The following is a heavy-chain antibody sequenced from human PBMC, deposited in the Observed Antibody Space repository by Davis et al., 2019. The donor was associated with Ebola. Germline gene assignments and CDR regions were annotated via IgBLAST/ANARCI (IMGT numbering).Heavy chain of an antibody. V-gene: IGHV3-23*01. D-gene: IGHD6-19*01. Sequence: GESLNISCAASRFTLSWYAMGWVRHAPGKGLGWVSFISGSGDTTYYADSVKGRFTVSRDNSKNTLYLQMSSLRAEDTAVYYCAKDTIAVADYWGQGTLVTVSS. CDR3: AKDTIAVADY. J-gene: IGHJ4*02. CDR1: RFTLSWYA. CDR2: ISGSGDTT.